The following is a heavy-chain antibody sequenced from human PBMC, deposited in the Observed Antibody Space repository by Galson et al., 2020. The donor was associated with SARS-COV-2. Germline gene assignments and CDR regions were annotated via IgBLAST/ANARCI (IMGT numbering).Heavy chain of an antibody. CDR2: IYTSGST. CDR3: ARAKGLGGWSYYFDY. J-gene: IGHJ4*02. V-gene: IGHV4-61*02. CDR1: GGSISSGSYY. Sequence: SQTLSLTCTVSGGSISSGSYYWSWIRQPAGKGLEWIGRIYTSGSTNYNPSLKSRVTISVDTSKNQCSLKLSSVTAADTAVYYCARAKGLGGWSYYFDYWGQGTLVTVSS. D-gene: IGHD6-19*01.